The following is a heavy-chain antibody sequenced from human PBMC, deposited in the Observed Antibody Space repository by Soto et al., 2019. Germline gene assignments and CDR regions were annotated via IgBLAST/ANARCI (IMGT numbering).Heavy chain of an antibody. CDR3: ARELNTDSSAYYSFAY. CDR1: GYTFTSYA. J-gene: IGHJ4*02. V-gene: IGHV1-18*01. CDR2: VSTYNTNT. D-gene: IGHD3-22*01. Sequence: GASVKVSCKASGYTFTSYAMHWVRQAPGQRPEWMGWVSTYNTNTNYAQKFQGRVTMTTDTSTTTTSMELRSLRSDDTAVYYCARELNTDSSAYYSFAYWGQGTLVTVSS.